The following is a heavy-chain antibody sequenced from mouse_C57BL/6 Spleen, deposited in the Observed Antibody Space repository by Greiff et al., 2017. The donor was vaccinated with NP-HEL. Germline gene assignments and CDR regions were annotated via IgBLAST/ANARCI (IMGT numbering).Heavy chain of an antibody. Sequence: QVQLQQPGAELVMPGASVKLSCKASGYTFTSYWMHWVKQRPGQGLEWIGEIDPSDSYTNYNQKFKGKSTLTVDKSSSTAYMQLSSLTSEDAAVYYCARMNYSNYEAMDYWGQGTSVTVSS. D-gene: IGHD2-5*01. V-gene: IGHV1-69*01. J-gene: IGHJ4*01. CDR3: ARMNYSNYEAMDY. CDR1: GYTFTSYW. CDR2: IDPSDSYT.